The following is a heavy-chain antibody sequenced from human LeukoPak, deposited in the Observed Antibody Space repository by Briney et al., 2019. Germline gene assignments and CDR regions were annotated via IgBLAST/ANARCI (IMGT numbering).Heavy chain of an antibody. D-gene: IGHD1-1*01. J-gene: IGHJ5*02. CDR1: GGSITSGDYY. CDR3: ARTKDTTVIMFDN. CDR2: IYYSGGS. V-gene: IGHV4-30-4*01. Sequence: SQTLSLTCTVSGGSITSGDYYWSWIRQSPGKGLEWIGYIYYSGGSYYNPSLRSRGTISIDRSKNQLSLKLSSVTAADTAVYYCARTKDTTVIMFDNWGQGTLVTVSS.